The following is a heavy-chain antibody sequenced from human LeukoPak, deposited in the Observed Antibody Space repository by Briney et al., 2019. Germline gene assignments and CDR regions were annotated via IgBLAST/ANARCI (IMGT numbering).Heavy chain of an antibody. CDR1: GGSISSFY. D-gene: IGHD3-22*01. CDR2: LSTSATN. V-gene: IGHV4-4*07. J-gene: IGHJ3*02. Sequence: SETLCLTCSVSGGSISSFYWSWIRQPAGKGLEWIGRLSTSATNNYNPSLKSRVSMSVDTSKNQFSLKLTSVTAADTAVYYCAREWSGGYHYDSSGYYANAFDIWGQGTMVAVSS. CDR3: AREWSGGYHYDSSGYYANAFDI.